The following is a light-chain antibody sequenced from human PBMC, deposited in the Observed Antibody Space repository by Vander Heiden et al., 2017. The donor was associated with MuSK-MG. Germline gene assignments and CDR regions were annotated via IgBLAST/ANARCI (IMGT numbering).Light chain of an antibody. CDR3: QQYASWPIT. J-gene: IGKJ5*01. CDR2: GVS. V-gene: IGKV3-15*01. CDR1: QTVYNSY. Sequence: EMVMTQSPATLSVSPGERATLSCRASQTVYNSYLAWYQQRPGQAPRLLIYGVSTRATGIPARFSGSGSETGFTLTISSLQSEDFAVYYCQQYASWPITFGQGTRLEIK.